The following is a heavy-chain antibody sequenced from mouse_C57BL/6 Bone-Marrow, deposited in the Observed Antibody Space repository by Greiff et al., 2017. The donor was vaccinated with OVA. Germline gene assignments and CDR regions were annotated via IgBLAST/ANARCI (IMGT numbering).Heavy chain of an antibody. Sequence: QVQLQQSGPELVRPGASVKISCKAPGYTFTRHWLQWVRQRPGQGLEWIGEIFPGSGSTYSNEKFKGKATLTVDTSSSTAYMQRSSLTSEDSAVYFCARWVGYYGGAMDYWGQGTSVTVSS. CDR2: IFPGSGST. CDR3: ARWVGYYGGAMDY. D-gene: IGHD1-1*01. J-gene: IGHJ4*01. CDR1: GYTFTRHW. V-gene: IGHV1-56*01.